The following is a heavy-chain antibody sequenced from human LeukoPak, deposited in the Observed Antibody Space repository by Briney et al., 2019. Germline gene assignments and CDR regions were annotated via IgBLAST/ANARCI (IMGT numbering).Heavy chain of an antibody. Sequence: GASVKVSCKASGYTFTSYAMHWVRQAPGQGLEWMGWINAGNGNTKYSQKFQGRVTVARDTSASTAYMELSSLRSEDTAVYYCARMYSSSWYWGGYFDYWGQGTLVTVSS. CDR1: GYTFTSYA. V-gene: IGHV1-3*01. J-gene: IGHJ4*02. CDR3: ARMYSSSWYWGGYFDY. CDR2: INAGNGNT. D-gene: IGHD6-13*01.